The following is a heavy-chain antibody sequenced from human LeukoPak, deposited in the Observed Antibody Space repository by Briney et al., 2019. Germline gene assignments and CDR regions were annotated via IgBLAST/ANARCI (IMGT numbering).Heavy chain of an antibody. J-gene: IGHJ4*02. CDR2: ISSSSSTI. CDR1: GFTFSDYS. Sequence: KPGGSLRLSCVVSGFTFSDYSMTWLRQAPGKGLEWVSYISSSSSTIHYLDSVRGRFTISRDNAKNSLFLQMNSLRVEDTAVYYCARGGYHAYYLDYWGQGSLVTVSS. V-gene: IGHV3-11*04. D-gene: IGHD5-18*01. CDR3: ARGGYHAYYLDY.